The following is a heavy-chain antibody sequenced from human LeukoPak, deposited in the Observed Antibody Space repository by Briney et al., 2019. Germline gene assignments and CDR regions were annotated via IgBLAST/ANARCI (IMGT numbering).Heavy chain of an antibody. CDR1: GFPFSNYW. V-gene: IGHV3-21*01. Sequence: GGSLRLSCAASGFPFSNYWMSWVRQAPGKGLEWVSSISSTGTYIYYTDSVKGRFTISRDIANSLLYLQMNSLRADDTAVYYCARDLDYSTGFDYWGQGTLVTVSS. CDR2: ISSTGTYI. J-gene: IGHJ4*02. D-gene: IGHD4-11*01. CDR3: ARDLDYSTGFDY.